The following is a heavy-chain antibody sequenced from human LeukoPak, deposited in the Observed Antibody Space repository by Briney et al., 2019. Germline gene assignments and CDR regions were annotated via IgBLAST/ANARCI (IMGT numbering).Heavy chain of an antibody. Sequence: ASVKVSCKASGYTFTSYDINWVRQATGQGLEWMGWMNPNSGNTGYAQKFQGRVTMTRNTSISTAYMELSSLRSEDTAVYYCARVGWGIVATIVLYYGMDVWGQGTTVTVSS. CDR1: GYTFTSYD. D-gene: IGHD5-12*01. V-gene: IGHV1-8*01. J-gene: IGHJ6*02. CDR2: MNPNSGNT. CDR3: ARVGWGIVATIVLYYGMDV.